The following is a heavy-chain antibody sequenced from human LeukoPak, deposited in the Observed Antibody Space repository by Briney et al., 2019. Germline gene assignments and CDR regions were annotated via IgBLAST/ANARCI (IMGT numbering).Heavy chain of an antibody. D-gene: IGHD2-21*01. CDR3: ARDQSYYGV. V-gene: IGHV3-66*01. J-gene: IGHJ4*02. CDR1: GYSFTSYW. CDR2: IYSGGST. Sequence: GESLKISCKGSGYSFTSYWIGWVRQAPGKGLEWVSVIYSGGSTYYADSVKGRFTISRDNPKNTLYPQMNSLRADDTAVYYCARDQSYYGVWGQGTLVTVSS.